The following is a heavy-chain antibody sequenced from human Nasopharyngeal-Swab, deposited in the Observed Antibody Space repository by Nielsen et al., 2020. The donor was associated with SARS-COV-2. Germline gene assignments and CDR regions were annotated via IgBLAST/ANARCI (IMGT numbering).Heavy chain of an antibody. CDR2: IYYSGST. Sequence: SETLSLTCTVSGGSISSGDYYWSWIRQPPGKGLEWIGYIYYSGSTYYNPSLKSRVTISVDTSKNQFSLKLSSVTAADTAVYYCARCHFRYSGSYHMDVWGKGTTVTVSS. CDR3: ARCHFRYSGSYHMDV. D-gene: IGHD1-26*01. J-gene: IGHJ6*03. CDR1: GGSISSGDYY. V-gene: IGHV4-30-4*01.